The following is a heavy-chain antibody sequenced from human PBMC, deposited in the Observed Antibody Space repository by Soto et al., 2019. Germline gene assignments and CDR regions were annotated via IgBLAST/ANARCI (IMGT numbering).Heavy chain of an antibody. CDR2: ISDSGST. D-gene: IGHD6-13*01. Sequence: ETXSLTCTVSGGSIRSSYWSWIRQPPGKGLEWIGYISDSGSTNYNPSLKSRVTISVDTSKNQFSLKLSSVTAADTAVYYCARQGIATAGTSLDYWGQGTLVTVSS. J-gene: IGHJ4*02. CDR1: GGSIRSSY. CDR3: ARQGIATAGTSLDY. V-gene: IGHV4-59*08.